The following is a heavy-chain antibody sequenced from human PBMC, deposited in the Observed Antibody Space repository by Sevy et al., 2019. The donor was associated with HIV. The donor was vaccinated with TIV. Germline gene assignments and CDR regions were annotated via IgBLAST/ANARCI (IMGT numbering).Heavy chain of an antibody. CDR1: GFIFSDYD. CDR3: ARDALSGTSAY. V-gene: IGHV3-21*01. J-gene: IGHJ4*02. CDR2: ISSSGRYI. Sequence: GGSLRLSCAASGFIFSDYDMNWVRQGPGKGLEWVSSISSSGRYIYYADSVQGRFTISRDNAEDSLYLQMNNLRAEDTAVYYCARDALSGTSAYWGQGTLVTVSS. D-gene: IGHD1-7*01.